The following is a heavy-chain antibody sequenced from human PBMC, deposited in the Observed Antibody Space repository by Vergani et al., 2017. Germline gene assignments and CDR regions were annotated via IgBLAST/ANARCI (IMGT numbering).Heavy chain of an antibody. CDR1: GFSFPGYA. Sequence: EVQLLESGGGLVQPGGSLRLSCEASGFSFPGYAMSWVRQAPGKGLEWVSSVSGSSATPYYADSVKGRFIISRDNSKNTLHLQMNSLRADDTAVYYCTKGSREYTGYFRHYWGQGALAAVSS. CDR2: VSGSSATP. D-gene: IGHD5-12*01. J-gene: IGHJ4*02. V-gene: IGHV3-23*01. CDR3: TKGSREYTGYFRHY.